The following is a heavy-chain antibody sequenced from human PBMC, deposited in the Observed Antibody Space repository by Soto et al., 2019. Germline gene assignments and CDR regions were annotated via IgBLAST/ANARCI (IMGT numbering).Heavy chain of an antibody. Sequence: SGPTLVNPAHALTLTCTFSGFSLSISGMGVGCIRQPPGKSLEWLALISWNDDERYSPSLKSRLTITKDTSKNQVVLTMTNMDPVDTATYFCAHSYCSSSSCYRGFDYWGQGTLVTVSS. D-gene: IGHD2-2*02. CDR1: GFSLSISGMG. CDR3: AHSYCSSSSCYRGFDY. CDR2: ISWNDDE. J-gene: IGHJ4*02. V-gene: IGHV2-5*01.